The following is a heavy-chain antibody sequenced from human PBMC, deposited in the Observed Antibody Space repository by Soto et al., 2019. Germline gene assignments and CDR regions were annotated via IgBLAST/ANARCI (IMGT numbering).Heavy chain of an antibody. Sequence: EVQLVESGGGLVQPGGSLRLSCAASGFTFSSYWMTWVRQAPGKGLEWVANIKQDGSEKYYVDSVKGRFTISRDNAKNSRYPQMNSLRAEDTAVYYCASSLYDYLWGSYRGIDYWGQGTLVTVSS. CDR2: IKQDGSEK. CDR3: ASSLYDYLWGSYRGIDY. CDR1: GFTFSSYW. V-gene: IGHV3-7*01. J-gene: IGHJ4*02. D-gene: IGHD3-16*02.